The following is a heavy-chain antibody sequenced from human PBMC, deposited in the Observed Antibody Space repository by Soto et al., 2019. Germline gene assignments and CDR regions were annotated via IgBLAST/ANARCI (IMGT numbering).Heavy chain of an antibody. CDR2: ISVSGGST. J-gene: IGHJ6*02. Sequence: EMHLLESGGGLVKPGGSLRVSCTASGFTFTDFAMSWVRQAPGKGLEWVSAISVSGGSTYYADSVKGRFTISRDNSKNTLYLQLNSLRVEDTAVYYCAKETGNNRYYYSFYPMDVWGQGTTVTVSS. CDR3: AKETGNNRYYYSFYPMDV. V-gene: IGHV3-23*01. CDR1: GFTFTDFA. D-gene: IGHD1-20*01.